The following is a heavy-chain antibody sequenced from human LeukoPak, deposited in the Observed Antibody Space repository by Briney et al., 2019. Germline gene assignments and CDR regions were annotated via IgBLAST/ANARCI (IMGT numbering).Heavy chain of an antibody. V-gene: IGHV3-23*01. CDR2: ISASGGTP. Sequence: GGSLRLSCAASGFIFSSCAMSWVRQAPGKGLEWVSTISASGGTPYLADSVKGRFTISRDNAKNSVFLQMNSLRVEDTAIYYCARALSAWGQGTLVTVSS. J-gene: IGHJ4*02. CDR1: GFIFSSCA. D-gene: IGHD3-3*01. CDR3: ARALSA.